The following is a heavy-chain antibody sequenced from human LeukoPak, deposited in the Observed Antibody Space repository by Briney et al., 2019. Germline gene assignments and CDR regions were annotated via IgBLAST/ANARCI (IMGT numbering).Heavy chain of an antibody. CDR2: ISAYNDNT. Sequence: ASVKVSCKASGYTFSSYGITWVRQAPGQGLEWMGWISAYNDNTNYAQNLQGRVTMTTDTSTSTAYMELRSLRSDDTAVYYCAGDLYPGSGSYYNWFDPWGQGTLVTVSS. J-gene: IGHJ5*02. CDR1: GYTFSSYG. D-gene: IGHD3-10*01. CDR3: AGDLYPGSGSYYNWFDP. V-gene: IGHV1-18*01.